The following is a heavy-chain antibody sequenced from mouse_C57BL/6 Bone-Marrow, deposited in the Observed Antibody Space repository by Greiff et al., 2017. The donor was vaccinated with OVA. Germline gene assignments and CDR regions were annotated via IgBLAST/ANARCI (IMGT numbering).Heavy chain of an antibody. CDR2: SRNKANDYTT. CDR3: ARDAYYGSSYWYFDV. CDR1: GFTFSDFY. D-gene: IGHD1-1*01. Sequence: EVKVVESGGGLVQSGRSLRLSCATSGFTFSDFYMEWVRQAPGKGLAWIAASRNKANDYTTEYSASVKGRFIVSRDTSQSILYLQMNALRAEDTAMYYCARDAYYGSSYWYFDVWGTGTTVTVSS. V-gene: IGHV7-1*01. J-gene: IGHJ1*03.